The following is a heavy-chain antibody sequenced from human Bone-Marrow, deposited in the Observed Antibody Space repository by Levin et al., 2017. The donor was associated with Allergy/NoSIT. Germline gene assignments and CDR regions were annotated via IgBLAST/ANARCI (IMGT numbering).Heavy chain of an antibody. V-gene: IGHV4-30-4*01. J-gene: IGHJ5*02. CDR2: IYYSGST. CDR1: GGSISSGDYY. Sequence: SETLSLTCTVSGGSISSGDYYWSWIRQPPGKGLEWIGYIYYSGSTYYNPSLKSRVTISVDTSKNQFSLKLSSVTAADTAVYYCARVGDCSGGSCYLGKWFDPWGQGTLVTVSS. CDR3: ARVGDCSGGSCYLGKWFDP. D-gene: IGHD2-15*01.